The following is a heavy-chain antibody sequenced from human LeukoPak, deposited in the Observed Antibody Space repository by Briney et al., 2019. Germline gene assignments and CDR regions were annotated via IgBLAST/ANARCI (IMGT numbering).Heavy chain of an antibody. V-gene: IGHV3-23*01. J-gene: IGHJ4*02. Sequence: GGSLRLSCAASGFTFSSYAMSWVRQAPGKGLEWVSAISGSGGSTYYADSVKGRFTISRDNSKNTLYLQMNSLRTEDTAVYYCAKGVITMVRGVIITHAPFDYWGQGTLVTVSS. CDR2: ISGSGGST. CDR3: AKGVITMVRGVIITHAPFDY. D-gene: IGHD3-10*01. CDR1: GFTFSSYA.